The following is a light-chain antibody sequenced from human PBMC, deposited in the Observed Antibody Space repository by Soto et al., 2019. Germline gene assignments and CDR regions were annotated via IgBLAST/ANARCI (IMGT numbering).Light chain of an antibody. J-gene: IGKJ3*01. CDR3: QQRSNWL. Sequence: DIQMTQSTSSLSASIGDRVTITCRASQGISNSLAWYQQKPGKGPSLLIYDASTLQSGVPSRFSGSGSGTDFTLTISSLEPEDSAVYYCQQRSNWLFGPGTKVDIK. CDR2: DAS. CDR1: QGISNS. V-gene: IGKV1-27*01.